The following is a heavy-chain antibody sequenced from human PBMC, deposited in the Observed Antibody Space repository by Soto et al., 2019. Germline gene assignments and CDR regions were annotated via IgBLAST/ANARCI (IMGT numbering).Heavy chain of an antibody. CDR2: IIPIFGTA. CDR1: GGTFSSYA. Sequence: SVKVSCKASGGTFSSYAISWVRQAPGQGLEWMGGIIPIFGTANYAQKFQGRVTITADESTSTAYMELSSLRSEDTAVYYCAREPSGYCSGGSCYGFDYWGQGTLVTVSS. D-gene: IGHD2-15*01. J-gene: IGHJ4*02. V-gene: IGHV1-69*13. CDR3: AREPSGYCSGGSCYGFDY.